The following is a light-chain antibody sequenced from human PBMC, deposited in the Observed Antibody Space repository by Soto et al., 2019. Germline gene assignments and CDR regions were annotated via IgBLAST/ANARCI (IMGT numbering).Light chain of an antibody. CDR2: GAS. CDR1: QSISSTY. CDR3: QQYGGSPPYT. V-gene: IGKV3-20*01. J-gene: IGKJ2*01. Sequence: EIVLTQSPGTLSLSPGERATLSCRASQSISSTYLARYQQKPGQAPRLLIYGASSRATGIPDRLSGSGSGTDLTLTISRLEPEDFAVYYCQQYGGSPPYTFGQGTKLEIK.